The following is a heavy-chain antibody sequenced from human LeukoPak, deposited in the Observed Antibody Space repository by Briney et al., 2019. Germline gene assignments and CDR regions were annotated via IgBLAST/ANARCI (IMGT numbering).Heavy chain of an antibody. V-gene: IGHV3-30-3*01. CDR3: ARARVHCSSTSCSTAEFDP. D-gene: IGHD2-2*01. CDR2: ISYDGSNK. CDR1: GFTFSSHA. J-gene: IGHJ5*02. Sequence: GGSLRLSCAASGFTFSSHAMHWVRQAPGKGLEWVAVISYDGSNKYYADSVKDRFTISRDNSKNTLYLQVNSLRAEDTAVYYCARARVHCSSTSCSTAEFDPWGQGTLVTVSS.